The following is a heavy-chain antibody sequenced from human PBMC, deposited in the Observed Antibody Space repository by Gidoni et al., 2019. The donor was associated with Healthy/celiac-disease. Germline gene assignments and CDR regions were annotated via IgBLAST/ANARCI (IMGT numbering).Heavy chain of an antibody. CDR1: GFPFSTYT. V-gene: IGHV3-21*01. J-gene: IGHJ4*02. Sequence: EVQLVESGGGLVKPGGSLRLSCASSGFPFSTYTMSWVRQAPGKGLEWVSSISSSSSYIYYADSVKGRFTISRDNAKNSLYLQMNSLRAEDTAVYYCARPYSGGWYFDYWGQGTLVTVSS. D-gene: IGHD6-19*01. CDR3: ARPYSGGWYFDY. CDR2: ISSSSSYI.